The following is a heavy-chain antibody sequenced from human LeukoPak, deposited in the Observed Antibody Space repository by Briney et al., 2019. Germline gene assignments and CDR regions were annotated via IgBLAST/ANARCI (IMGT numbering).Heavy chain of an antibody. CDR1: GYTFTGYY. J-gene: IGHJ4*02. V-gene: IGHV1-2*02. CDR2: INPNSGGT. Sequence: ASVKVSSKASGYTFTGYYMHWLRQAPGQGLEWMGWINPNSGGTNYAQKFQGRVTMTRDTSISTAYMELSRLRSDDTAVYYCARGEDSYDSSGYWGQGTLVTASS. D-gene: IGHD3-22*01. CDR3: ARGEDSYDSSGY.